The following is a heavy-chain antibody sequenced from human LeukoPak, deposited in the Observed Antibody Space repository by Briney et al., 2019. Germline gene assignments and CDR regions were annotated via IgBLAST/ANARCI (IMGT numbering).Heavy chain of an antibody. D-gene: IGHD3-10*01. CDR2: INHSGST. V-gene: IGHV4-34*01. CDR1: GGSFSGYY. Sequence: SETLSLTCAVYGGSFSGYYWSWIRQPPGKGLEWIGEINHSGSTNYNPSLKSRVTISVDTSKNQFPLKLSSVTAADTAVYYCARIGITMVRGVIYWGQGTLVTVSS. CDR3: ARIGITMVRGVIY. J-gene: IGHJ4*02.